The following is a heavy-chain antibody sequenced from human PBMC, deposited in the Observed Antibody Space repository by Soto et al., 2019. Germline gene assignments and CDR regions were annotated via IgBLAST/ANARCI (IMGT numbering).Heavy chain of an antibody. J-gene: IGHJ4*02. D-gene: IGHD6-19*01. CDR3: ADMRGQWLPPD. CDR1: GASISSYNY. CDR2: INYSGDI. V-gene: IGHV4-39*01. Sequence: SETLSLTCNVSGASISSYNYWGWFRQPPGKGLEWIANINYSGDITYNPSLQSRLTLSVDTSKNQFSLKLRSVTAADTAVYYCADMRGQWLPPDWGQGILVTVSS.